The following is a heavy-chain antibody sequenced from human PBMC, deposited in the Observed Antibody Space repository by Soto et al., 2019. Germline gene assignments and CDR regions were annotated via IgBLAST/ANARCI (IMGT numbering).Heavy chain of an antibody. Sequence: QVQMQESGPGLVKPSETLSLKCGVSGYSISNGYHWGWIRQPPGKGLEWIGNFYPGESTYYNPSLKSRVTISEDTSKNQFSLNVSSVTAADTAVYYCARFAGGTDYWGQGILVTVSS. CDR1: GYSISNGYH. CDR3: ARFAGGTDY. V-gene: IGHV4-38-2*01. J-gene: IGHJ4*02. D-gene: IGHD1-1*01. CDR2: FYPGEST.